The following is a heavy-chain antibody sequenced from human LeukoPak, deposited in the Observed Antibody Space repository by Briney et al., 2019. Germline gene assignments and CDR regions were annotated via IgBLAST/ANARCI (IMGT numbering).Heavy chain of an antibody. CDR1: GGTFSSYA. CDR3: AREGGYSISWTPSYYYYMDV. Sequence: SVKVSCKASGGTFSSYAISWVRQAPGQGLEWMGGIIPIFGTANYAQKFQGRVTITADESTSTAYMELSSLRSEDTAVYYCAREGGYSISWTPSYYYYMDVWGKGTMVTVSS. V-gene: IGHV1-69*01. D-gene: IGHD6-13*01. J-gene: IGHJ6*03. CDR2: IIPIFGTA.